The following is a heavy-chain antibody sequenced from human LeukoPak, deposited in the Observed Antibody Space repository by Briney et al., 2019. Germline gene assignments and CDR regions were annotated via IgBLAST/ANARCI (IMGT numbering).Heavy chain of an antibody. V-gene: IGHV3-23*01. Sequence: GGSLRLSCAPSGFPFNSYAMSWVRHAPGRGLEWVSPICGRGDSTLYADSVRGRRTLPRHSHKNTLHLQMNSLRAEDTALYHCARVGGRFGELLFFGAFDIWGERTMVTVS. J-gene: IGHJ3*02. CDR1: GFPFNSYA. CDR2: ICGRGDST. CDR3: ARVGGRFGELLFFGAFDI. D-gene: IGHD3-10*01.